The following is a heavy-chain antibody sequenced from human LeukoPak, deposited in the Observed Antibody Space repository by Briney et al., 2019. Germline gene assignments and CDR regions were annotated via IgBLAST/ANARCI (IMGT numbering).Heavy chain of an antibody. CDR3: TRDQGVYYYDSSGYLY. V-gene: IGHV3-21*03. J-gene: IGHJ4*02. CDR1: GLTFSSYS. CDR2: ISSSSSYI. D-gene: IGHD3-22*01. Sequence: GGSLRLSCAASGLTFSSYSMNWVRQAPGKGLEWVSSISSSSSYIYYADSVKGRFTISRDNAKNSLYLQMNSLKTEDTAVYYCTRDQGVYYYDSSGYLYWGQGTLVTVSS.